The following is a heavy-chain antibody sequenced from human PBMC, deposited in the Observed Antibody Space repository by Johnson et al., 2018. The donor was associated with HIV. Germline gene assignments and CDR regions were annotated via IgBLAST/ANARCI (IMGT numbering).Heavy chain of an antibody. J-gene: IGHJ3*02. V-gene: IGHV3-23*04. CDR1: GFTFSSYW. CDR2: ISGSGGST. D-gene: IGHD2-21*01. CDR3: AKDFVTHGAFDI. Sequence: VQLVESGGGLVQPWGSLRLSCAASGFTFSSYWMHWVRQAPGKGLEWVSAISGSGGSTYYADSVKGRFTISRDNSKNTLYLQMNSLRAEDTAVYYCAKDFVTHGAFDIWGQGTMVTVSS.